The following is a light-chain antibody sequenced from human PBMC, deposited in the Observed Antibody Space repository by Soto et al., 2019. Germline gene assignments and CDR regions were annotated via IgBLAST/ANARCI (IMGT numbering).Light chain of an antibody. CDR2: DVS. J-gene: IGKJ1*01. CDR1: QTISSW. V-gene: IGKV1-5*01. Sequence: DIQMTHSPSTLSACVGDRVIITCRASQTISSWLAWYQQKPGKAPKLLIYDVSTLDSGVPSRFSGSASGTEFTLTISSLESDDFATYYCQQYHRYSTFGQGTKVDIK. CDR3: QQYHRYST.